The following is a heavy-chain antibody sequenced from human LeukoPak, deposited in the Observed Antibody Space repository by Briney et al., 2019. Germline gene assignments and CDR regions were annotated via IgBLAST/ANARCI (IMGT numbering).Heavy chain of an antibody. J-gene: IGHJ3*02. D-gene: IGHD6-19*01. Sequence: GGSLRLSCAASGFTFSSYGMHWVRQAPGKGLEWVAVISYDGSNKYYADSVKGRFTISRDNSKNTLYLQMNSLRAEDTAVYYCAKDGVSAVAGTGAFDIWGQGTMVTVSS. CDR3: AKDGVSAVAGTGAFDI. V-gene: IGHV3-30*18. CDR2: ISYDGSNK. CDR1: GFTFSSYG.